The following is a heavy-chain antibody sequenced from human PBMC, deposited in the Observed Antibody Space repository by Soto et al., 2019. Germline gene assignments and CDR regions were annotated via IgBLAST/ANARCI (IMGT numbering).Heavy chain of an antibody. CDR3: ATYYFGSGSYYRFDY. CDR2: ISASDGST. V-gene: IGHV1-18*01. D-gene: IGHD3-10*01. CDR1: GGTLSYNA. Sequence: ASVKVSCKASGGTLSYNAFSWVRQAPGQGLEWMGWISASDGSTNSAQKFRGRISLTTDTSTNTAYLDLLSLTSDDTAVYFCATYYFGSGSYYRFDYWGQGTLVTVSS. J-gene: IGHJ4*02.